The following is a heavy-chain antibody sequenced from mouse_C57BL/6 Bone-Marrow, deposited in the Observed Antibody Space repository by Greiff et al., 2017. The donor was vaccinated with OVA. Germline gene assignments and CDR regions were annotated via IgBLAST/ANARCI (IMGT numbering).Heavy chain of an antibody. CDR3: ARGYDYLDY. Sequence: DVKLVESGGGLVKPGGSLKLSCAASGFTFSSYAMSWVRQTPEKRLEWVATISDGGSYTYYPDNVKGRFTISRDNAKNNLYLQMSHLKSEDTAMYYCARGYDYLDYWGQGTTLTVSS. J-gene: IGHJ2*01. D-gene: IGHD2-3*01. CDR2: ISDGGSYT. CDR1: GFTFSSYA. V-gene: IGHV5-4*03.